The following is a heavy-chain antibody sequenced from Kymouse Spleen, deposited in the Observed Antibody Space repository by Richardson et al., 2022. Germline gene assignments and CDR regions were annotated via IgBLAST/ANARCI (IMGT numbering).Heavy chain of an antibody. V-gene: IGHV3-30*18. CDR1: GFTFSSYG. CDR2: ISYDGSNK. D-gene: IGHD3-10*01. J-gene: IGHJ4*02. Sequence: QVQLVESGGGVVQPGRSLRLSCAASGFTFSSYGMHWVRQAPGKGLEWVAVISYDGSNKYYADSVKGRFTISRDNSKNTLYLQMNSLRAEDTAVYYCAKGGTMVRGVFDYWGQGTLVTVSS. CDR3: AKGGTMVRGVFDY.